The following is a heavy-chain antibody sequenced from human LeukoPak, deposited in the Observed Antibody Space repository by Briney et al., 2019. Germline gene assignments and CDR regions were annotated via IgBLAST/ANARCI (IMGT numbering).Heavy chain of an antibody. CDR1: GGSISSYH. V-gene: IGHV4-59*01. J-gene: IGHJ6*02. CDR2: IYYGGST. Sequence: SETLSLTCTVSGGSISSYHWSWIRQPPGKGLEGIGYIYYGGSTNYNPSLKSRVTISVDTSKNQFSLKLSSVTAADPAVYYCARLGLFQYSSRPYGMDVWGQGTTVTVSS. CDR3: ARLGLFQYSSRPYGMDV. D-gene: IGHD6-13*01.